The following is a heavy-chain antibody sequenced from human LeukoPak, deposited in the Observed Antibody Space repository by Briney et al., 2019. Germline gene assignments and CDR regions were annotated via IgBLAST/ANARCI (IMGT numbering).Heavy chain of an antibody. Sequence: QPGGSLRLSCAASGFTFSSYAMSWVRQAPGKGLEWVSAISGSGGSTYYADSVKGRFTISRDNSNNTLYLQMNSLRAEDTAVYYCAKAPRAAAGTYNGMDVWGQGTTVTVSS. D-gene: IGHD6-13*01. CDR3: AKAPRAAAGTYNGMDV. CDR2: ISGSGGST. J-gene: IGHJ6*02. CDR1: GFTFSSYA. V-gene: IGHV3-23*01.